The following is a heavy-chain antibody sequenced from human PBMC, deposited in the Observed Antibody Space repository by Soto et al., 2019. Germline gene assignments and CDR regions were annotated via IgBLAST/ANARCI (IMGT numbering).Heavy chain of an antibody. CDR3: ERPEYSSSSYGMDV. CDR2: ISSSSSTI. D-gene: IGHD6-6*01. CDR1: GFTFSYYY. V-gene: IGHV3-48*02. Sequence: PGGSLRLSCAASGFTFSYYYMSGVRQAPGKGLEWVSYISSSSSTIYYADSVKGRFTISRDDAKNSLYLQMYSLRDEDTAVYYCERPEYSSSSYGMDVWGQGTTVTVSS. J-gene: IGHJ6*02.